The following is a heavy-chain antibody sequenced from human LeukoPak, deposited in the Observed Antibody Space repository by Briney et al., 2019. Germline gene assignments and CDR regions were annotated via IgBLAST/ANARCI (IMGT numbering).Heavy chain of an antibody. CDR1: GGSISSSSYY. D-gene: IGHD2-15*01. V-gene: IGHV4-39*07. Sequence: SETLSLTCTVSGGSISSSSYYWGWIRQPPGKGLEWIGSVYYTGASYYNPSLKSRVTISIDTSKKHFSLKLTSVTAADTAVYYCARGAAPQNWGQGTLVTVSS. J-gene: IGHJ4*02. CDR2: VYYTGAS. CDR3: ARGAAPQN.